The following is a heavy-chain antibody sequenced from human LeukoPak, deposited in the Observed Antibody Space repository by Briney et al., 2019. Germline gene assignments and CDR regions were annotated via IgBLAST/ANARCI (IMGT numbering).Heavy chain of an antibody. CDR2: IYSGGST. V-gene: IGHV3-66*01. CDR3: ARDVYIRDSGYDFHYYYYYMDV. J-gene: IGHJ6*03. CDR1: GSTVSSNY. Sequence: GGSLRLSCAASGSTVSSNYMSWVRQAPGKGLEWVSVIYSGGSTYYADSVKGRFTISRDNSKNTLYLQMNSLRAEDTAVYYCARDVYIRDSGYDFHYYYYYMDVWGKGTTVTVSS. D-gene: IGHD5-12*01.